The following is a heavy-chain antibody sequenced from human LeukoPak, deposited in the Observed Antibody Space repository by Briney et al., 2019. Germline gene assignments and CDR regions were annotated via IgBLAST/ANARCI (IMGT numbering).Heavy chain of an antibody. CDR3: VKADTAGPYFDY. J-gene: IGHJ4*02. CDR1: LFTFKIYG. V-gene: IGHV3-30*18. Sequence: SLRLSCAFSLFTFKIYGMHWVPHAPAKGREEGAVISYDGNNKYCTDSVKHRLTISRDNSTKTLYLQMNSLRAEDTAVYYCVKADTAGPYFDYWGQGTLVT. D-gene: IGHD5-18*01. CDR2: ISYDGNNK.